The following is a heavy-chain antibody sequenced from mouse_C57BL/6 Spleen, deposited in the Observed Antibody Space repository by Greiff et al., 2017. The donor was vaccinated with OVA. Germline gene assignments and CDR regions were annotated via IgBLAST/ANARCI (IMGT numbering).Heavy chain of an antibody. CDR2: ISYDGSN. CDR1: GYSITSGYY. V-gene: IGHV3-6*01. Sequence: VQLKESGPGLVKPSQSLSLTCSVTGYSITSGYYWNWIRQFPGNKLEWMGYISYDGSNNYNPSLKNRISITRDTSKNQFFLKLNSVTTEDTATYYCAREDYGSSPWLAYWGQGTLVTVSA. CDR3: AREDYGSSPWLAY. J-gene: IGHJ3*01. D-gene: IGHD1-1*01.